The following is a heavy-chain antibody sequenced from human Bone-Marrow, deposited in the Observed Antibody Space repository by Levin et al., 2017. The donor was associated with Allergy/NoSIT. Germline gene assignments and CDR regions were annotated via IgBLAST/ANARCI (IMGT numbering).Heavy chain of an antibody. D-gene: IGHD2-2*01. CDR1: GFSFSNYA. V-gene: IGHV3-30*01. CDR2: ISYDGNNQ. Sequence: QTGGSLRLSCAASGFSFSNYAMHWVRQAPGRGLEWVAVISYDGNNQYYEESVEGRFTISRDNSKNTLYLQMKSLRAEDTAVYFCARDPIQYCSSFICFNTWFDSWGLGTPVTVSS. CDR3: ARDPIQYCSSFICFNTWFDS. J-gene: IGHJ5*01.